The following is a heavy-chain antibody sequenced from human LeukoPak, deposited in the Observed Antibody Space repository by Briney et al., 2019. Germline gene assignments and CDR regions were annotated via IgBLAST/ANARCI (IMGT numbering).Heavy chain of an antibody. D-gene: IGHD2/OR15-2a*01. CDR3: SEGYFEPFDH. Sequence: PSETLSLTCVVSGASVSSSHWNWIRQLPGKGLEWIGCLSYTGKTDYNPSLTSRVTISLDTSKNQVSLKLRSVTAADTAVYYCSEGYFEPFDHWGQGTLVTAFS. CDR1: GASVSSSH. V-gene: IGHV4-59*02. CDR2: LSYTGKT. J-gene: IGHJ4*02.